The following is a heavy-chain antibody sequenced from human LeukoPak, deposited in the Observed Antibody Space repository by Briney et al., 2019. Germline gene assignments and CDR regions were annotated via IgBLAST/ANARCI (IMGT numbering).Heavy chain of an antibody. CDR1: GGSISSYY. J-gene: IGHJ3*02. CDR2: IYTSGST. V-gene: IGHV4-4*07. D-gene: IGHD3-16*02. Sequence: SETLPLTCTVSGGSISSYYWSWIRQPAGKGLEWIGRIYTSGSTNYNPSLKSRVTMSVDTSKNQFSLKLSSVTAADTAVYYCARELPYDYVWGSYRPLAFDIWGQGTMVTVSS. CDR3: ARELPYDYVWGSYRPLAFDI.